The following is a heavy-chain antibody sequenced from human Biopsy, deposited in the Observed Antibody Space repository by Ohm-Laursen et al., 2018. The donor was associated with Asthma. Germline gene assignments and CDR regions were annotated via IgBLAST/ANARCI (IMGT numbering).Heavy chain of an antibody. Sequence: ASVKVSCKTSGYTFNSAGITWVRQAPGQGLEWMGRISVYNGNTKVAQKLQDRVTMITDTSTSTAYMELRSLRSDDTAVYFCARAVDYSHYYGIDVWGQGTTVTVSS. CDR2: ISVYNGNT. CDR3: ARAVDYSHYYGIDV. J-gene: IGHJ6*02. CDR1: GYTFNSAG. D-gene: IGHD3-10*01. V-gene: IGHV1-18*01.